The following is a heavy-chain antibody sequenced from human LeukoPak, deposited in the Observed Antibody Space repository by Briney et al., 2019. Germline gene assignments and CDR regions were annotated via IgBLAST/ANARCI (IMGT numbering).Heavy chain of an antibody. V-gene: IGHV3-21*01. D-gene: IGHD2-2*02. CDR3: ARDGVVVVPAAIYNFDY. CDR1: EFTFSSYS. J-gene: IGHJ4*02. Sequence: PGGSLRLSCAASEFTFSSYSMNWVRQAPGKGLEWVSSISSSSSYIYYADSVKGRFTISRDNAKNSLYLQMNSLRAEDTAVYYCARDGVVVVPAAIYNFDYWGQGTLVTVSS. CDR2: ISSSSSYI.